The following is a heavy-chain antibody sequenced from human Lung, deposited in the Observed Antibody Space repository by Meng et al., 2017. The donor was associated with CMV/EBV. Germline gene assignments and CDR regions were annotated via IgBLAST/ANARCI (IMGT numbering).Heavy chain of an antibody. CDR2: INPNSGGT. CDR1: GYTFTGYY. V-gene: IGHV1-2*02. D-gene: IGHD2-8*01. J-gene: IGHJ4*02. Sequence: SVKVSCKASGYTFTGYYMHWVRQAPGQGLEWMGWINPNSGGTNYAQKFQGRVTMTRDTSISTAYMELSRLRSDDTAVYYRSRESSNGYFDYWGQGTLVTVSS. CDR3: SRESSNGYFDY.